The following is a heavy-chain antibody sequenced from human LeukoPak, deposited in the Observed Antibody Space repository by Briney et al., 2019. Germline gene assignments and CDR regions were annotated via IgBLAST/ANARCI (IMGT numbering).Heavy chain of an antibody. Sequence: ASAKDSCKESGYTFTSYGISGVRQALGEGGEWMGWISTYNGNTNDTQNLQGIVTMTTDTSASTACIELRSLRSDNTAVYYCARRYSGYDARSFDYWGQGTLVTVSS. CDR2: ISTYNGNT. J-gene: IGHJ4*02. CDR1: GYTFTSYG. D-gene: IGHD5-12*01. CDR3: ARRYSGYDARSFDY. V-gene: IGHV1-18*01.